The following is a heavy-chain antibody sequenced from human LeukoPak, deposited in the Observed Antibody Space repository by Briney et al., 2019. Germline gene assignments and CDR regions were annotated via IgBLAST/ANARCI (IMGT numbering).Heavy chain of an antibody. J-gene: IGHJ6*02. CDR2: IKQDGSEK. Sequence: GGSLRLSCAASGFTFSSYWMSWVRQAPGKGLEWVANIKQDGSEKYYVDSVKGRFTISRDNAKNSLYLQMNSLRAEDTAVYYCARVRPGPPTYYDFWSGYYPGGYYYHYYGMDVWGQGTTVTVSS. V-gene: IGHV3-7*01. CDR1: GFTFSSYW. CDR3: ARVRPGPPTYYDFWSGYYPGGYYYHYYGMDV. D-gene: IGHD3-3*01.